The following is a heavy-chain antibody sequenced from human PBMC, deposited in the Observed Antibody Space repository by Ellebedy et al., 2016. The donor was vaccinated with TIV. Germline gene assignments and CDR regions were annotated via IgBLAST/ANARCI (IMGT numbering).Heavy chain of an antibody. CDR1: GFTFRAYW. D-gene: IGHD2-2*01. CDR3: AKGRPSSTIPWFDP. CDR2: IKLDGDEK. J-gene: IGHJ5*02. Sequence: GGSLRLXXVTSGFTFRAYWMAWVRQTPEKGLEWVASIKLDGDEKRYLDSVKGRFTISRDTAKKSLYLQMDSLRAEDTALYYCAKGRPSSTIPWFDPWGQGTLVTVSS. V-gene: IGHV3-7*01.